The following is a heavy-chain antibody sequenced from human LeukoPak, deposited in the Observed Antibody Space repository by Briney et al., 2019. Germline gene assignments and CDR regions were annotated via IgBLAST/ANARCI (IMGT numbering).Heavy chain of an antibody. D-gene: IGHD5-18*01. Sequence: GGSLRLSCAASGFTFSSYGMHWVRQAPGKGLEWVAFIRYDGSNKYYADSVKGRFTISRDNSKNTLYLQMDSLRAEDTAVYYCAKDSAGGNSYGSYYYYMDVWGKGTTVTVSS. J-gene: IGHJ6*03. V-gene: IGHV3-30*02. CDR3: AKDSAGGNSYGSYYYYMDV. CDR1: GFTFSSYG. CDR2: IRYDGSNK.